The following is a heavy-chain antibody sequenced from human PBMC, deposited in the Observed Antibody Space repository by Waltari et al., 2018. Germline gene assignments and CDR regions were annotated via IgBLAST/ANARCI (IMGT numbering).Heavy chain of an antibody. D-gene: IGHD2-21*01. CDR2: INPNSGGT. CDR1: GYTFTGYY. V-gene: IGHV1-2*02. J-gene: IGHJ1*01. Sequence: QVQLVQSGAEVKKPGASVKVSCKASGYTFTGYYMHWVRQAPGQGLEWMGGINPNSGGTNYAQKFQGRVTMTRDTSISTAYMELSRLRSDDTAVYYCARRKYCGGDCYSVYFQHWGQGTLVTVSS. CDR3: ARRKYCGGDCYSVYFQH.